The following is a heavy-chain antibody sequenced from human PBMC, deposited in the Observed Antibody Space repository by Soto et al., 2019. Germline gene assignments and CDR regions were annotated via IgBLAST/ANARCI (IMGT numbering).Heavy chain of an antibody. D-gene: IGHD6-13*01. CDR1: GFTFSNNG. CDR2: ISYEGSEK. CDR3: VKDKGAAAGFDY. J-gene: IGHJ4*02. Sequence: QVHQVESGGGVVQPGRSLRLSCAASGFTFSNNGMHWVRQAPGKGLEWMGVISYEGSEKYYAGSVKGRFTISRDNSKNTLYLQMDTLRAEDTAIYYCVKDKGAAAGFDYWGQGILVTVSS. V-gene: IGHV3-30*18.